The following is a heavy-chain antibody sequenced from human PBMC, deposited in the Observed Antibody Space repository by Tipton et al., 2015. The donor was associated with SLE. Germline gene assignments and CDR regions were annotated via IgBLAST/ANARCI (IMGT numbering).Heavy chain of an antibody. J-gene: IGHJ4*02. CDR1: GGSFSGYY. CDR2: INHSGST. CDR3: ARENALGMADY. V-gene: IGHV4-34*01. Sequence: TLSLTCAVYGGSFSGYYWSWIRQPPGKGLEWIGEINHSGSTNYNPSLKSRVTISVDTSKNQFSLKLSSVTAADTAVYYCARENALGMADYWGQGTLVTVSS. D-gene: IGHD7-27*01.